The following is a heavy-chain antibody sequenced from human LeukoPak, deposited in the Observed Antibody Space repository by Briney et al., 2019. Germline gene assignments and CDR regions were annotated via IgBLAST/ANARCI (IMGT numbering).Heavy chain of an antibody. J-gene: IGHJ6*03. Sequence: SETLSLTCTVSGGSISSSSYYWGWIRQPPGKGLEWIGEINHSGGTKYNPSLKSRVTISVDTSKNQFSLKLSSVTAADTAMYYCARVKDPGGYYYYYYMDVWGKGTTVTVSS. CDR3: ARVKDPGGYYYYYYMDV. D-gene: IGHD3-16*01. V-gene: IGHV4-39*07. CDR2: INHSGGT. CDR1: GGSISSSSYY.